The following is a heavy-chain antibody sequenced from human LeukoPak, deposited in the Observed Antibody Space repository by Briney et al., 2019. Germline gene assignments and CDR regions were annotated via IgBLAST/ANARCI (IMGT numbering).Heavy chain of an antibody. V-gene: IGHV3-30*04. Sequence: GGSLRLSCAASGFTFSSYAMHWVRQAPGKGLAWVAVISYDGSNKYYADSVKGRFTISRDNSKNTLYLQMNSLRAEDTAVYYCARDIQQLADYYYGMDVWGQGTTVTVSS. CDR3: ARDIQQLADYYYGMDV. CDR2: ISYDGSNK. D-gene: IGHD6-13*01. J-gene: IGHJ6*02. CDR1: GFTFSSYA.